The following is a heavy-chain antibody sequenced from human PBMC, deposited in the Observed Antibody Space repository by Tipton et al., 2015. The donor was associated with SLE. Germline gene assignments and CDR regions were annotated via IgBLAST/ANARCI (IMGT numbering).Heavy chain of an antibody. D-gene: IGHD6-19*01. CDR2: VPYIGRT. V-gene: IGHV4-39*01. CDR3: ARDSPTVAGTFDS. CDR1: GGSISNSSYY. Sequence: TLSLTCTVSGGSISNSSYYWAWIRQPPGKGLEWIGSVPYIGRTSYTPSLNSRVTVSMDTSKNQFSLRVTSVTAADTAVYYCARDSPTVAGTFDSWGQGTLVIVS. J-gene: IGHJ4*02.